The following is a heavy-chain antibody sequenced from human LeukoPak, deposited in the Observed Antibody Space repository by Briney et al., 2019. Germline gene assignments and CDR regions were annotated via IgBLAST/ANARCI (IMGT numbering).Heavy chain of an antibody. CDR3: ARVFYDITEFSLDY. D-gene: IGHD3-22*01. Sequence: GGSLRLSCAASGFTFSSYWMSWVRQAPGKGLEWVANIKQDGSEKYYVDSVKGRFTISRDNAKNSLYLQMNSLRAEDTAVYYCARVFYDITEFSLDYWGQGTLVTVSS. J-gene: IGHJ4*02. V-gene: IGHV3-7*01. CDR2: IKQDGSEK. CDR1: GFTFSSYW.